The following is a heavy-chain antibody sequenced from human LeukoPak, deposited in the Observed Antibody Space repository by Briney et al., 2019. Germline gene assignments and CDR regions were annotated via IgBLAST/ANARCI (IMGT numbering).Heavy chain of an antibody. Sequence: KTSETLSLTCAVYGGSFSGYYWSWIRQPPGKGLEWIGEINHSGSTNYKPSLKSRVTISVDTSKNQFSLKLSSVTAADTAVYYCATKRGGLDYWGQGTLVTVSS. V-gene: IGHV4-34*01. D-gene: IGHD3-16*01. CDR2: INHSGST. CDR3: ATKRGGLDY. J-gene: IGHJ4*02. CDR1: GGSFSGYY.